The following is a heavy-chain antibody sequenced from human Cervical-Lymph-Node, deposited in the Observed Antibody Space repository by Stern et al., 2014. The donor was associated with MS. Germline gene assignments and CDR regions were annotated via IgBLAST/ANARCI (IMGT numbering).Heavy chain of an antibody. CDR3: ARARRYYDSSGYYSGKNFDY. J-gene: IGHJ4*02. D-gene: IGHD3-22*01. CDR2: IYYSGST. CDR1: GGSISSGDYY. V-gene: IGHV4-31*03. Sequence: VQLVESGPGLVKPSQTLSLTCTVSGGSISSGDYYWSWIRRHPGKGLEWIGNIYYSGSTCYNPSLKSRVTISVDTSKNQFSLTLSSLTAADTAVYYCARARRYYDSSGYYSGKNFDYWGQGTLVTVSS.